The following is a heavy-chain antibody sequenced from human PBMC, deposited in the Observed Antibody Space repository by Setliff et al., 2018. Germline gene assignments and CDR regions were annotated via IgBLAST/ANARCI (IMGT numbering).Heavy chain of an antibody. CDR3: IRDTHMGGAYYFDY. Sequence: HPGGSLRLSCAASGFTFSEYCMDWVRQAPGKGPEWIGRSRNKANSYTTEYAASVKGRFTISRDASKNSLFLQMNSLKTEDTAVYYCIRDTHMGGAYYFDYWGQGTLVTVSS. D-gene: IGHD1-26*01. CDR2: SRNKANSYTT. V-gene: IGHV3-72*01. CDR1: GFTFSEYC. J-gene: IGHJ4*02.